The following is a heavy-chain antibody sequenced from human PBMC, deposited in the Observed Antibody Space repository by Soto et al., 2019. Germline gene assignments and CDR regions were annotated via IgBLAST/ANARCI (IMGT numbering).Heavy chain of an antibody. CDR2: INSDGSST. Sequence: GGSLRLSCAASGFTFSSYWMHCVRQAPGKGLVWASRINSDGSSTSYADSVKGRFTISRDNAKNTLYLQMNSLRAEDTAVYYCARGYYDFWSGYYIGYYMDVWGKGTTVTVSS. J-gene: IGHJ6*03. CDR3: ARGYYDFWSGYYIGYYMDV. D-gene: IGHD3-3*01. V-gene: IGHV3-74*01. CDR1: GFTFSSYW.